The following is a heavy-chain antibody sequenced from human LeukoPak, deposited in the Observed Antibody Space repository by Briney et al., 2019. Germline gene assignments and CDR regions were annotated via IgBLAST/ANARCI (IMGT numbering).Heavy chain of an antibody. D-gene: IGHD1-26*01. J-gene: IGHJ3*01. Sequence: GGSLRLSCGASGFNFNSYSMNWVRRAPGKGLEWAASILGSGSEMFYADSVKGRSTISRDNAENSLYLHMNSLRVEDTAVYYCAKVQSDIVGAVFFSFDVWGQGTMVSVSS. CDR1: GFNFNSYS. CDR3: AKVQSDIVGAVFFSFDV. V-gene: IGHV3-21*06. CDR2: ILGSGSEM.